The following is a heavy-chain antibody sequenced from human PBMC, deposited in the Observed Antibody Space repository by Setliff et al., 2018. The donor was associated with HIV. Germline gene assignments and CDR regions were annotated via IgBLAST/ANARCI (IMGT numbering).Heavy chain of an antibody. D-gene: IGHD6-13*01. CDR3: ARSDSSSWYALGYYYYMDV. J-gene: IGHJ6*03. CDR2: IIPMFGTT. CDR1: GGSFSSYA. Sequence: SVKVSCKASGGSFSSYAISWVRQAPGQGLEWMGRIIPMFGTTNYAQKFQGRVTITADKSTTTAYMELSSLRSEDTAVYYCARSDSSSWYALGYYYYMDVWGKGTTVTVSS. V-gene: IGHV1-69*06.